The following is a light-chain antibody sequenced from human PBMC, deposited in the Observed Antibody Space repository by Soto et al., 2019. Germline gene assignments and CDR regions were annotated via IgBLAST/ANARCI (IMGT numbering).Light chain of an antibody. Sequence: SYELIQPPSVSVARGKTATITCGGSNIGGKTVHWFQQKPGQAPVVVLYYDTHRPSGIPERFSGSNSGNTATLTITRVDAGDEADYYCHVWDSSRDHVVFGGGTKLTVL. V-gene: IGLV3-21*04. CDR3: HVWDSSRDHVV. J-gene: IGLJ3*02. CDR2: YDT. CDR1: NIGGKT.